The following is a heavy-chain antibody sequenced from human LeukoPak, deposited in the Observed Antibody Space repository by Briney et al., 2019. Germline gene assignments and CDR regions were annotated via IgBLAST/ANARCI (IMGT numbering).Heavy chain of an antibody. V-gene: IGHV3-23*01. D-gene: IGHD3-10*01. Sequence: PGGSLRLSCAASGFTFSSYAMNWVRQAPGKGLEWVSGISGSGETTHYADSVKGRFTISRDNAKSTLSLQMNSLRADDTAVYYCAKGRGSYYGTFEYWGQGALVTVSS. CDR2: ISGSGETT. CDR3: AKGRGSYYGTFEY. J-gene: IGHJ4*02. CDR1: GFTFSSYA.